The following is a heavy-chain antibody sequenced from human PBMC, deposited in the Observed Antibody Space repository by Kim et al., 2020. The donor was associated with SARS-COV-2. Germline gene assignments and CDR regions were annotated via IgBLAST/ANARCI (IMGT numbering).Heavy chain of an antibody. CDR2: INPNNGDT. Sequence: ASVKVSCKASGYTFTGYCMHWVRQAPGQGLEWMGRINPNNGDTIYAQKFQDRVTMTTDTSISTAYMELSSLKSDDTAVYYCVRAAHMIILGNGDNRFDPCGQGTLVTVSS. V-gene: IGHV1-2*06. CDR1: GYTFTGYC. CDR3: VRAAHMIILGNGDNRFDP. J-gene: IGHJ5*02. D-gene: IGHD3-16*01.